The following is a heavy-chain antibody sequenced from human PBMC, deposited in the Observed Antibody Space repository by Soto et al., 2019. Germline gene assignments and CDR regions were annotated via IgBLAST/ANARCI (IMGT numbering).Heavy chain of an antibody. J-gene: IGHJ4*02. D-gene: IGHD6-19*01. CDR2: ISGGGRPI. V-gene: IGHV3-48*02. CDR3: ARDLGWAFDS. CDR1: GFTFSTFS. Sequence: EVQLVESGGGSVQPGGSLRLSCAPSGFTFSTFSMHGVRQAPGRGLEWISYISGGGRPISYADSVKGRFTISRDNAKNSLYLQMDSLTDEDTAVYYCARDLGWAFDSWGQGTLVTVSS.